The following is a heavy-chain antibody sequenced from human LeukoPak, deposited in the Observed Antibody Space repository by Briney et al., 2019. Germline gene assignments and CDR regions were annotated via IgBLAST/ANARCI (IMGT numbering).Heavy chain of an antibody. J-gene: IGHJ4*02. D-gene: IGHD6-19*01. Sequence: GESLKISCKGSGYRFTNYWIGWVRQMPGKGLEWMGIIYPGDSDTRYNPSFQGQVTISADKSISTAYLQWSSLKASDTAMYYCARHKGGSGWSFDYWGQGTLVTVSS. CDR3: ARHKGGSGWSFDY. CDR2: IYPGDSDT. CDR1: GYRFTNYW. V-gene: IGHV5-51*01.